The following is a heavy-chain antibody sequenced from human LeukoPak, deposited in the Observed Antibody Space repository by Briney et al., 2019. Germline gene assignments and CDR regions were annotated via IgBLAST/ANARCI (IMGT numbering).Heavy chain of an antibody. D-gene: IGHD2-2*01. V-gene: IGHV4-4*07. Sequence: PSETLSLTCTVSGGSISSYYWSWIRQPAGKGLEWIGRIYTSGSTNYNPSLKSRVTKSVDTSKNQFSLKLSSVTAADTAVYYCAREIVVVPAAILYYYYYYMDVWGKGTTVTVSS. CDR1: GGSISSYY. CDR3: AREIVVVPAAILYYYYYYMDV. CDR2: IYTSGST. J-gene: IGHJ6*03.